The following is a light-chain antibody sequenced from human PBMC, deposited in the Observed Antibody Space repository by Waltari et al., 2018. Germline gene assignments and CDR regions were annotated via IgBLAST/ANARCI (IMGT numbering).Light chain of an antibody. V-gene: IGKV3-20*01. CDR2: GAS. CDR3: QQYASSVLYT. Sequence: IVLTRYPGTLSLSPGARASISCKASQSLGKNYLAWYQHKPGQAPRLLIYGASSRAAGIPDRFSGSGSGTDFTLTISRLEPEDFAVYYCQQYASSVLYTFGQGTKLEIK. J-gene: IGKJ2*01. CDR1: QSLGKNY.